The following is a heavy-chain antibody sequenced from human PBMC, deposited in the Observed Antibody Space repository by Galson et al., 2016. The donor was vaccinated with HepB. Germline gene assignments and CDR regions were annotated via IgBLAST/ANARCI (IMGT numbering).Heavy chain of an antibody. Sequence: SVKVSCKASGYTFTNFGVTWVRQAPGQGLEWMGWSSAYNGKTNFAQNLQGRVTMTTNTSTNTAYMELRSLRSDDTAVYYCARARDFYFYPMDVWGQGTTVTVS. CDR3: ARARDFYFYPMDV. CDR2: SSAYNGKT. J-gene: IGHJ6*02. CDR1: GYTFTNFG. V-gene: IGHV1-18*01. D-gene: IGHD2/OR15-2a*01.